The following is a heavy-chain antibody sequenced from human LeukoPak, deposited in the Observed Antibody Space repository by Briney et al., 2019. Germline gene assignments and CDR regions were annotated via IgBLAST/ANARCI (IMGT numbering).Heavy chain of an antibody. CDR2: IIPIFGTA. Sequence: SVKVSCKASGGTFSSYAISWVRQAPGQGLEWMGGIIPIFGTANYAQKFQGRVTITTDESTSTAHMELSSLRSEDTAVYYCASRHQYCSSTSCDTPGDYYYYMDVWGKGTTVTVSS. D-gene: IGHD2-2*02. J-gene: IGHJ6*03. V-gene: IGHV1-69*05. CDR3: ASRHQYCSSTSCDTPGDYYYYMDV. CDR1: GGTFSSYA.